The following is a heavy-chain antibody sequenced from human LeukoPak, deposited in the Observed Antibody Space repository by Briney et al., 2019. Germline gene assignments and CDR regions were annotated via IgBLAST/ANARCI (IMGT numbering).Heavy chain of an antibody. V-gene: IGHV3-21*01. CDR1: GFTFSSYS. Sequence: PGGSLRLSCAASGFTFSSYSMNWVRQAPGKGLEGVSSISSSSSYIYYADSVKGRFTISRDNAKNSLYLQMNSLRAEDTAVYYCARAELKYSSSWYYFDYWGQGTLVTVSS. CDR3: ARAELKYSSSWYYFDY. D-gene: IGHD6-13*01. J-gene: IGHJ4*02. CDR2: ISSSSSYI.